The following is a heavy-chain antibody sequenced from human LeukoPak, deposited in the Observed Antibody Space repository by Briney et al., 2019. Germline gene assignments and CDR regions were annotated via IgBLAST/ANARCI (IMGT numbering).Heavy chain of an antibody. CDR3: ARDAGIAVAGTFAY. CDR2: ISSSGSTI. D-gene: IGHD6-19*01. CDR1: GFTFSDYY. J-gene: IGHJ4*02. V-gene: IGHV3-11*04. Sequence: GGSLRLSCAASGFTFSDYYMSWIRQAPGKGLECVSYISSSGSTIYYADSVKGRFTISRDNAKNLLYLQMNSLRAEDTAVYYCARDAGIAVAGTFAYWGQGTLVTVSS.